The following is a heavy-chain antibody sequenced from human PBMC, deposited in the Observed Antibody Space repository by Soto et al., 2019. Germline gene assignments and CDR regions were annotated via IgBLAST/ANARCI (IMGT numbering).Heavy chain of an antibody. CDR1: GFTFSANA. D-gene: IGHD1-26*01. J-gene: IGHJ4*02. CDR2: IAYDGTIK. CDR3: ARVKIKGAPDSLDS. Sequence: QEQLVESGGDVVQPGRSLTLSCAASGFTFSANAMHWVRQAPGKGLEREAVIAYDGTIKIYRDSVKGRFTVSRDESKSTLYLQMNSRRPEDTSVYFSARVKIKGAPDSLDSWGQGTLVSVSS. V-gene: IGHV3-30-3*01.